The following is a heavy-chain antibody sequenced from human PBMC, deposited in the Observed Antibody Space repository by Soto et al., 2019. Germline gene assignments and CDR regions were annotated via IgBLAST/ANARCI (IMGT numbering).Heavy chain of an antibody. CDR3: ARVPGTVTANWFDP. Sequence: SETLSLTCTVSGGSISSYYWSWIRQPAGKGLEWIGRIYTSGSTNYNPSLKSRVTMSVDTSKNQFSLKLSSVTAADTAVYYCARVPGTVTANWFDPWGQGTLVTVSS. D-gene: IGHD4-4*01. CDR2: IYTSGST. V-gene: IGHV4-4*07. J-gene: IGHJ5*02. CDR1: GGSISSYY.